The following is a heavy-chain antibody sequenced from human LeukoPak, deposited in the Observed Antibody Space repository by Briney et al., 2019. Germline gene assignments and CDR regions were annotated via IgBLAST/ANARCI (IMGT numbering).Heavy chain of an antibody. J-gene: IGHJ4*02. CDR2: ISSSGSYI. CDR1: GFTFSSYT. CDR3: ARPNTVVGSPYFDY. Sequence: PGGSLRLSCAASGFTFSSYTMNWVRRAPGKGLEWVSSISSSGSYIYYADSVKGRFTISRDNAKNSLYLQMNSLRAEDTAVYFCARPNTVVGSPYFDYWGQGTLVTVSS. V-gene: IGHV3-21*01. D-gene: IGHD2-21*01.